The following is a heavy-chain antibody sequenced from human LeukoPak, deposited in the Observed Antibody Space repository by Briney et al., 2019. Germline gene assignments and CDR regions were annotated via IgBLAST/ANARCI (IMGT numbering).Heavy chain of an antibody. CDR1: GFPFSSYS. CDR3: ARDRRGIAAAGTDY. Sequence: GGSLRLSCAASGFPFSSYSMNCVRQAPGKGLEWVSSISSSIGYIYYADSVKGRFTISRDNAKNSLYLHMNSLRAEDTALYYCARDRRGIAAAGTDYWGQGTLVTVSS. CDR2: ISSSIGYI. D-gene: IGHD6-13*01. V-gene: IGHV3-21*01. J-gene: IGHJ4*02.